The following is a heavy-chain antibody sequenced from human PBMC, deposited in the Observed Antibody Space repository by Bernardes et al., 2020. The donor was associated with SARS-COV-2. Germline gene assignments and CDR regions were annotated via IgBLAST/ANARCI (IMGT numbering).Heavy chain of an antibody. CDR2: ISGSSSYM. J-gene: IGHJ4*02. CDR3: VRDSYDYYDTSGYFYVDFFDY. V-gene: IGHV3-21*06. Sequence: GGSLRLSCEGSGFTFETYSMNWVRQAPGKGLEWVSSISGSSSYMYYADSVKGRFTISRDNAKNSLFLEMNSLRVEDTAVYYCVRDSYDYYDTSGYFYVDFFDYWGQGTLVTVSS. D-gene: IGHD3-22*01. CDR1: GFTFETYS.